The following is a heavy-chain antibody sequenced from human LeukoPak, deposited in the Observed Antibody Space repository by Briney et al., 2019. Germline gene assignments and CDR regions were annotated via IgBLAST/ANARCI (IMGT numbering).Heavy chain of an antibody. CDR2: ISGSSSYI. CDR1: GFTFSSYS. CDR3: ARGDYDFWSGYLPTTSEPYYYGMDV. V-gene: IGHV3-21*01. D-gene: IGHD3-3*01. Sequence: PGGSLRLSCAASGFTFSSYSMNWVRQAPGKGLEWVSSISGSSSYIYYADSVKGRFTISRDNAKNSLYLQMNSLRAEDTAVYYCARGDYDFWSGYLPTTSEPYYYGMDVWGQGTTVTVSS. J-gene: IGHJ6*02.